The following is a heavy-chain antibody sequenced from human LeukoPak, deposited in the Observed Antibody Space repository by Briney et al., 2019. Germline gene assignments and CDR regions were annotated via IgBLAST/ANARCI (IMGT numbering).Heavy chain of an antibody. CDR1: GYTLTELS. D-gene: IGHD2-2*01. Sequence: ASVKVSCKVSGYTLTELSMHWVRQAPGKGLEWMGGFDPEDGETIYAQKFQGRVTMTEDTSTDTAYMELSSLRSEDTAVYYCATAMVPAAIFYCYYGMDVWGQGTTVTVSS. V-gene: IGHV1-24*01. CDR2: FDPEDGET. J-gene: IGHJ6*02. CDR3: ATAMVPAAIFYCYYGMDV.